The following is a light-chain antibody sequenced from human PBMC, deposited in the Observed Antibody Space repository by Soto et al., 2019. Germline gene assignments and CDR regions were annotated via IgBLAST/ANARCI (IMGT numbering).Light chain of an antibody. J-gene: IGKJ1*01. Sequence: EIVMTQSPAILSVSPGERATLSCRASQSVSSNLAWYQQKPGQAPRLLIYGASTRATGIPARFSGSGSGTEFTLTISGLQSEDFAVYYCQQYNNWPRTFGQGTKV. V-gene: IGKV3-15*01. CDR1: QSVSSN. CDR3: QQYNNWPRT. CDR2: GAS.